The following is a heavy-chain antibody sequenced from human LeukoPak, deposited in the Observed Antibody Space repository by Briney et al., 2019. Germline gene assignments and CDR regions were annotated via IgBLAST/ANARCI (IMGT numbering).Heavy chain of an antibody. CDR2: IYSGGST. CDR1: GFTFSSYW. D-gene: IGHD1-1*01. J-gene: IGHJ4*02. Sequence: GGSLRLSCAASGFTFSSYWMSWVRQAPGKGLEWVSVIYSGGSTDYADSVKGRFTISRDNLKNTLYLQMNTLRAEDTAVYYCARGPAGYNWGQGTLVTVSS. V-gene: IGHV3-53*01. CDR3: ARGPAGYN.